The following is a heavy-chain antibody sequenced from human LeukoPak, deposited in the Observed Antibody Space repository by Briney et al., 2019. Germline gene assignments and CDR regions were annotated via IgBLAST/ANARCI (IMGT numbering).Heavy chain of an antibody. CDR2: IKQDGSVK. V-gene: IGHV3-7*01. CDR1: GFTFSNYW. D-gene: IGHD2/OR15-2a*01. Sequence: GGSLRLSCVASGFTFSNYWMSWVRQAPGKGLEWVANIKQDGSVKYYVNSVKGRFTISRDNTKNSLYLQMNSLGADDTAVYYCARAFSWGQGTLVTVSS. CDR3: ARAFS. J-gene: IGHJ5*02.